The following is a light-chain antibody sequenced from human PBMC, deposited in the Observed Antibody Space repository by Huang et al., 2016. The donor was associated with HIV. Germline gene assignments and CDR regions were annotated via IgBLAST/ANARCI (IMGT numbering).Light chain of an antibody. J-gene: IGKJ3*01. CDR2: GAI. Sequence: EIVLTQSPATLSVSPGERATLSCRASQSISNHLAWYQQKPGQAPRLLIYGAITRATGVPARFIGSGSGTEFTLTISSLQSEDFAVYYCQQYNNWLLFSFGPGTKVDIK. CDR1: QSISNH. CDR3: QQYNNWLLFS. V-gene: IGKV3-15*01.